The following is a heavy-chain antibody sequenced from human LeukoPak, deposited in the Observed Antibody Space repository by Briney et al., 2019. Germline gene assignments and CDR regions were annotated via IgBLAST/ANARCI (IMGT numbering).Heavy chain of an antibody. CDR1: GYTFTSYG. CDR2: ISAYNGNT. CDR3: ARDEYSSGWYEGNYFDY. Sequence: ASVKVSRKASGYTFTSYGISWVRQAPGQGLEWMGWISAYNGNTNYAQKLQGRVTMTTDTSTSTAYMELRSLRSDDTAVYYCARDEYSSGWYEGNYFDYWGQGTLVTVSS. V-gene: IGHV1-18*01. D-gene: IGHD6-19*01. J-gene: IGHJ4*02.